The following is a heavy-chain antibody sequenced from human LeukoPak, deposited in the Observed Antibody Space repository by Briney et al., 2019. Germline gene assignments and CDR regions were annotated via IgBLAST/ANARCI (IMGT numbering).Heavy chain of an antibody. CDR3: AKRGVVIRVILVGFHKEAYYFDS. V-gene: IGHV3-23*01. Sequence: PGGSLRLSCAVSGITLSDYGMTWVRQAPGKGLEWVAGLSGSGGSTNYADSVKRRFTIPRDNAKNTLYLQMNSLRAEDTAVYFCAKRGVVIRVILVGFHKEAYYFDSWGQGVLVTVSS. CDR2: LSGSGGST. J-gene: IGHJ4*02. D-gene: IGHD3-22*01. CDR1: GITLSDYG.